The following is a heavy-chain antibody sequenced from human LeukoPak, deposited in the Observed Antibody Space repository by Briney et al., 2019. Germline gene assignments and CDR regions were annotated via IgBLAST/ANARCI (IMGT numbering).Heavy chain of an antibody. J-gene: IGHJ6*03. V-gene: IGHV3-23*01. CDR3: ARAQYYYYMDV. CDR2: ISGSGGTT. CDR1: GFTFSNYG. Sequence: GGSLRLSCAASGFTFSNYGMTWIRQAPGKGLEWVSSISGSGGTTYYADSVRGRFTISRDNSKNTVYLQMNSLRAEDTAVYYCARAQYYYYMDVWGKGTTVTISS.